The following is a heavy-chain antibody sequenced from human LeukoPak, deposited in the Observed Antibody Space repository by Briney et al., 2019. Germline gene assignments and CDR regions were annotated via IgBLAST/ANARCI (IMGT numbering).Heavy chain of an antibody. J-gene: IGHJ4*02. V-gene: IGHV3-64D*06. CDR3: VKPQYSSGWLGY. CDR1: GFTFSSSP. CDR2: ITNDGGST. Sequence: PGGSLRLSCSASGFTFSSSPMHWVRQAPGKGLEYVSAITNDGGSTYSADSVKGRFTIFRDNSKNTLYLQMSSLRPDDTAVYYCVKPQYSSGWLGYWGQGTLVTVSS. D-gene: IGHD6-19*01.